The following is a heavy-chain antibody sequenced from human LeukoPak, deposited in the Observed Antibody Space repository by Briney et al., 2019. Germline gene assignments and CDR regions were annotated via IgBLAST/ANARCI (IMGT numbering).Heavy chain of an antibody. D-gene: IGHD4-17*01. V-gene: IGHV3-7*01. CDR2: IKQDGSEK. Sequence: GGSLRLSRAASRFTFSSYWMSWVRQAPGKGLEWVANIKQDGSEKYYVDSVKGRFTISRDNAKNSLYLQMNSLRAEDTAVYYCARESYGRHYFDYWGQGTLVTVSS. CDR3: ARESYGRHYFDY. J-gene: IGHJ4*02. CDR1: RFTFSSYW.